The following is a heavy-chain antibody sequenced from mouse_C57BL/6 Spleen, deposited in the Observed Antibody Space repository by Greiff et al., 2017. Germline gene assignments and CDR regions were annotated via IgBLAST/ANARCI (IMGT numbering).Heavy chain of an antibody. J-gene: IGHJ4*01. CDR3: ARRLSYAMDY. CDR1: GYTFTSYW. V-gene: IGHV1-64*01. Sequence: VQLQQSGAELVKPGASVKLSCKASGYTFTSYWMHWVKQRPGQGLEWIGMIHPNSGSTNYNEKFKSKATLTVDKSSSTAYMQLSSLTSEDSAVYYCARRLSYAMDYWGQGTSVTVSS. CDR2: IHPNSGST.